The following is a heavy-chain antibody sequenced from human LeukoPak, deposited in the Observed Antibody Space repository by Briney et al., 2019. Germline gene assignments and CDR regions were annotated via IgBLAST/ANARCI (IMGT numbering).Heavy chain of an antibody. CDR1: GGSISSHY. V-gene: IGHV4-59*08. CDR3: ARHVTISGPYDASDI. D-gene: IGHD5-24*01. J-gene: IGHJ3*02. CDR2: IYYSGGT. Sequence: PSETLSLTCTVSGGSISSHYWSWIRQPPGKGLEWIGYIYYSGGTDYNPSLKSRVTISVDTSKNQFSLKLRSVTAADTAVYYCARHVTISGPYDASDIWGQGTMVTVSP.